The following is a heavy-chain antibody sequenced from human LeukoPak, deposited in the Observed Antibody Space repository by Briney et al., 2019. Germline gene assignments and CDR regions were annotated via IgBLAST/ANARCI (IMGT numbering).Heavy chain of an antibody. V-gene: IGHV3-20*04. D-gene: IGHD3-22*01. CDR3: ARQSVGYDGSGLDY. CDR2: INWNGFST. CDR1: GFTFDDYG. J-gene: IGHJ4*02. Sequence: GGSLRLSCAASGFTFDDYGMTWVRQAPGKGLEWVSDINWNGFSTRYADSVKGRFTISRDNAKNSLYLQVNSLRAEDTALYYCARQSVGYDGSGLDYWGQGTLVTASS.